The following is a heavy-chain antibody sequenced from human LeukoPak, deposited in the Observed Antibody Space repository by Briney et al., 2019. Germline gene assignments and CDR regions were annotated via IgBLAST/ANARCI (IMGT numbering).Heavy chain of an antibody. CDR3: AKFSASGYYGSGRGAFDI. CDR1: GFIFSSYG. D-gene: IGHD3-10*01. J-gene: IGHJ3*02. CDR2: IRYDGSNK. V-gene: IGHV3-30*02. Sequence: PGGSLRLSCAASGFIFSSYGMHWVRQAPGKGLEWVAFIRYDGSNKYYADSVKGRFTISRDDSKNTLYLQMNSLRAEDTAVYYCAKFSASGYYGSGRGAFDIWGQGTMVTVSS.